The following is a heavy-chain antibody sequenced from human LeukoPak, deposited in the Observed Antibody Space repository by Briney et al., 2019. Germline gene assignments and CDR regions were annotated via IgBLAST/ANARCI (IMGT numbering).Heavy chain of an antibody. V-gene: IGHV3-49*04. J-gene: IGHJ6*03. D-gene: IGHD5-18*01. CDR2: IRSKAYGGTT. CDR1: GFTFGYYA. Sequence: GGSLRLSCTASGFTFGYYAMSWVRQAPGKGLEWVGFIRSKAYGGTTEYAASVRGRFTISRDDSNNIAYLQMNSLKTEDTAVYYCTRDVTPHYYSFHMDVWGTGTTVTVSS. CDR3: TRDVTPHYYSFHMDV.